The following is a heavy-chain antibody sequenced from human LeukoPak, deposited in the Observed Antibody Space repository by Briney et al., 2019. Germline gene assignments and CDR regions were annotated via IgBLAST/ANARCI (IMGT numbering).Heavy chain of an antibody. CDR3: AAKSDSSSSEY. CDR2: IYYSGST. D-gene: IGHD6-6*01. CDR1: GGSISSYY. Sequence: PSETLSLTCTVSGGSISSYYCSWIRQPPGKELEWIGYIYYSGSTNYNPSLKSRVTISVDTSKNQFSLKLSSVTAADTAVYYCAAKSDSSSSEYWGQGTLVTVSS. J-gene: IGHJ4*02. V-gene: IGHV4-59*01.